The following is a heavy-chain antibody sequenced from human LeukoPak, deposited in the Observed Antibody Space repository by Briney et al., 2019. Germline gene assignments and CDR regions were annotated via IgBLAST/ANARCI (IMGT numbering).Heavy chain of an antibody. V-gene: IGHV3-7*04. CDR2: IHPDGNEK. CDR3: ARGDAFSGDH. J-gene: IGHJ4*02. CDR1: GFSFTNFW. Sequence: PGGSLRLSCAVSGFSFTNFWMSWVRQAPGRGLEWVANIHPDGNEKYHVESGKGRFTISRDNTKNLLFLQMYGLRVEATAVYYCARGDAFSGDHWGQGTLVTVSS.